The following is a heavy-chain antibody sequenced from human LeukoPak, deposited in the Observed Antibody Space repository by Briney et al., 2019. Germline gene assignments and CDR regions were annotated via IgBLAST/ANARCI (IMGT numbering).Heavy chain of an antibody. CDR1: GFAVSSNY. CDR3: ARATTVTTNFDY. J-gene: IGHJ4*02. CDR2: IYSGGTT. Sequence: GGSLRLSCAASGFAVSSNYMSWVRQAPGKGLEWVSIIYSGGTTYYANPVKDRFTISRDNSRNTLYLQMNSLRAEDTAVYYCARATTVTTNFDYWGQGTLVTVSS. D-gene: IGHD4-17*01. V-gene: IGHV3-66*01.